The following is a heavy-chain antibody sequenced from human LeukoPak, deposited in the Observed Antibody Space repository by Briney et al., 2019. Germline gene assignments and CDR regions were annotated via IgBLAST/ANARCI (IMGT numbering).Heavy chain of an antibody. D-gene: IGHD2-2*01. Sequence: GGSLRLACAASGFTFSSYSMNWVRQAPGKGLEWVSSISSSSSYIYYADSVKGRFTISRDNAKNSLYLQMNSLRAEDTAVYYCAKGYCSSTSCYAFDIWGQGTMVTVSS. J-gene: IGHJ3*02. CDR1: GFTFSSYS. CDR3: AKGYCSSTSCYAFDI. CDR2: ISSSSSYI. V-gene: IGHV3-21*04.